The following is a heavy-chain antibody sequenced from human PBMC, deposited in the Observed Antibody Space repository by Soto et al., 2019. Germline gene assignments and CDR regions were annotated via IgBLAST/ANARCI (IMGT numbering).Heavy chain of an antibody. V-gene: IGHV3-23*01. CDR2: ISGSGGST. Sequence: TASGFTFSSYAMSWVRQAPGKGLEWVSAISGSGGSTYYADSVKGRFTISRDNSKNTLYLQMNSLRAEDTAVYYCAKGSSGWYERFDYWGQGPLVTVSS. CDR3: AKGSSGWYERFDY. D-gene: IGHD6-19*01. J-gene: IGHJ4*02. CDR1: GFTFSSYA.